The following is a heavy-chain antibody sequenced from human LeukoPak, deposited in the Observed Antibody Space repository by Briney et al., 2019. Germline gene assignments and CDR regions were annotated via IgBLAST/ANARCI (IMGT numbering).Heavy chain of an antibody. D-gene: IGHD3-9*01. CDR1: GGSISSYY. Sequence: PSETLSLTCTVSGGSISSYYWSWIRQPAGKGLEWIGRIYTSGSTNYNPSLKSRVTMSVDTSKNQFSLKLTSVTAADTAVYYCARSPYYDILSGYYSFDYWGQGTLVTVSS. V-gene: IGHV4-4*07. CDR3: ARSPYYDILSGYYSFDY. J-gene: IGHJ4*02. CDR2: IYTSGST.